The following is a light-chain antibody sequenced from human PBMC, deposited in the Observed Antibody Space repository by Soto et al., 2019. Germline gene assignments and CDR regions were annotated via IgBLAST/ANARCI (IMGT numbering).Light chain of an antibody. J-gene: IGLJ2*01. CDR1: SSNIGNNY. V-gene: IGLV1-51*01. CDR2: DNN. Sequence: QSVLTQPPSVSASPGQKVTISCSGSSSNIGNNYVSWYQQLPGTAPKLLIYDNNKPPSGIPDRFSGSKSGTSATLGITGLQTGDEADYYCGTWDSSRRGVFGGGTKLTVL. CDR3: GTWDSSRRGV.